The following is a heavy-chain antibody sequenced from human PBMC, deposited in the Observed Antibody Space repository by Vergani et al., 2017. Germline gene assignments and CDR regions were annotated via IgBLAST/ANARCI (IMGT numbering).Heavy chain of an antibody. V-gene: IGHV4-39*07. CDR3: ARDQSGTGFDY. D-gene: IGHD1-1*01. CDR2: IYYSGST. J-gene: IGHJ4*02. Sequence: QVQLQESGPGLVKPSETLSLTCTVSGGSISSSSYYWGWIRQPPGKGLEWIGSIYYSGSTYYNPSLKSRVTISVDTSKNQFSLKLSSVTAADTAVYYCARDQSGTGFDYWGQGTLVTVSS. CDR1: GGSISSSSYY.